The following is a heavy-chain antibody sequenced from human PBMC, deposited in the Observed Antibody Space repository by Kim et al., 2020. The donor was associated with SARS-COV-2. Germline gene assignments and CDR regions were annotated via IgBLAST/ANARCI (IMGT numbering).Heavy chain of an antibody. J-gene: IGHJ4*02. CDR1: GGSISSSNW. Sequence: SETLSLTCAVSGGSISSSNWWSWVRQPPGKGLEWIGEIYHSGSTNYNPSLKSRVTISVDKSKNQFSLKLSSVTAADTAVYYCASPLHSATRIAVAGGWGQGTLVTVSS. D-gene: IGHD6-19*01. CDR3: ASPLHSATRIAVAGG. CDR2: IYHSGST. V-gene: IGHV4-4*02.